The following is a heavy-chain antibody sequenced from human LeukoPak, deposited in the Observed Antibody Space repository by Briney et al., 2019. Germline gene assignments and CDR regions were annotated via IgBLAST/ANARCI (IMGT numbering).Heavy chain of an antibody. CDR1: GFTFSSYS. Sequence: GGSLRLSCAASGFTFSSYSMNWVRQAPGEGLEWVSPISGSSSYIYYADSVKGRFTISRHNAKNSLYLQMNSLRAEDTAVYYCARVPAGVIGMKDAFDIWGQGTMVTVSS. D-gene: IGHD3-16*02. CDR3: ARVPAGVIGMKDAFDI. CDR2: ISGSSSYI. V-gene: IGHV3-21*01. J-gene: IGHJ3*02.